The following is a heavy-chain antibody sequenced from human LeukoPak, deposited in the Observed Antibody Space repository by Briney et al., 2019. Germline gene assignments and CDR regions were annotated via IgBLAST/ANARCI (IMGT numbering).Heavy chain of an antibody. CDR1: GFTVSTNY. CDR3: ARVQASYTSSWYGDY. CDR2: IYRVDST. D-gene: IGHD6-13*01. J-gene: IGHJ4*02. V-gene: IGHV3-53*01. Sequence: GGSLRLSCAASGFTVSTNYMSWVRQAPGKGLEWVSVIYRVDSTDYADSVKGRFTIFRDNSKNTLYLQMNSLRAEDTAVYYCARVQASYTSSWYGDYWGQGTLVTVSS.